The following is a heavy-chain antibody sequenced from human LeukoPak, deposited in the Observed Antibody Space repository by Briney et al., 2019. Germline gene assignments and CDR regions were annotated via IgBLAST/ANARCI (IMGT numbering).Heavy chain of an antibody. CDR1: GGSFSGYY. J-gene: IGHJ4*02. CDR3: AGEPNYDFWSGYPRYFDY. V-gene: IGHV4-34*01. CDR2: INHSGST. D-gene: IGHD3-3*01. Sequence: SETLSLTCAVYGGSFSGYYWSWIRQPPGKGLEWIGEINHSGSTNYNPSLKSRVTISVDTSKNQFSLKLSSVTAADTAVYYCAGEPNYDFWSGYPRYFDYWGQGTLVTVSS.